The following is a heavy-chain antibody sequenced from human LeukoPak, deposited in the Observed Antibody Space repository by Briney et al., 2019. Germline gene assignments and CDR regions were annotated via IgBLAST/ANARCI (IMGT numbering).Heavy chain of an antibody. J-gene: IGHJ4*02. CDR2: IYYSGST. D-gene: IGHD5-12*01. V-gene: IGHV4-59*08. CDR1: GGSISSYY. Sequence: NPSETLSLTCTVSGGSISSYYWSWIRQPPGKGLERIGYIYYSGSTNYNPSLKSRVTISVDTSKNQFSLKLTSVTAADTAVYYCARHGGQWLLRYYCDYWGQGTLVTVSS. CDR3: ARHGGQWLLRYYCDY.